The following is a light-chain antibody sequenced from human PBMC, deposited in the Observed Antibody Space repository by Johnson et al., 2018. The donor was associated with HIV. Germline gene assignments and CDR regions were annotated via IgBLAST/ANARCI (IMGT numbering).Light chain of an antibody. Sequence: QPVLTQPPSVSAAPGQRITISCSGSSSNVGNNYVSWFQQLPGTAPKLLIYDNNKRPSGIPDRFSGSKSGTSATLGITGLQTGDAADYYCGTWDSSLSAAFFGTGTKVTVL. CDR1: SSNVGNNY. CDR3: GTWDSSLSAAF. CDR2: DNN. J-gene: IGLJ1*01. V-gene: IGLV1-51*01.